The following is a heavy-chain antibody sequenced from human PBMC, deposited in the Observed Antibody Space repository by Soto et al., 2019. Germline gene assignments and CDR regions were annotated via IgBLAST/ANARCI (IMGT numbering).Heavy chain of an antibody. Sequence: GGSLRLSCAASNFTFSIYTMNWVRQAPGKGLEWVSSIVSVVDQIYYADSVKGRFTISRDSANHSLYLQMNSLRAEDTAVYYCHLWAWTVTTNYHYGADAWGQGTRVTVSS. J-gene: IGHJ6*02. CDR1: NFTFSIYT. D-gene: IGHD1-1*01. CDR2: IVSVVDQI. V-gene: IGHV3-21*01. CDR3: HLWAWTVTTNYHYGADA.